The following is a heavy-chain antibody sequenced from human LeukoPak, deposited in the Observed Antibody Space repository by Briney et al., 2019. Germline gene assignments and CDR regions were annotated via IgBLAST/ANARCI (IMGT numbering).Heavy chain of an antibody. J-gene: IGHJ5*02. D-gene: IGHD3-22*01. CDR2: IIPMLGIA. CDR1: GGTFSSYT. CDR3: ARGPYYYDRSGYADT. Sequence: SVKVSCKASGGTFSSYTITWVRQAPGQGLEWMGMIIPMLGIANYAQKFQGRVTITADRSTSTAYMEMSSLRSEDTAVYYCARGPYYYDRSGYADTWGQGTLVTVSS. V-gene: IGHV1-69*02.